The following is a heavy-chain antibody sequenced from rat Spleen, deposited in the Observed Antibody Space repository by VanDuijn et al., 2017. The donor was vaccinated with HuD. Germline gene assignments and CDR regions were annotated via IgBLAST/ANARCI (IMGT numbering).Heavy chain of an antibody. CDR1: GYSITNNY. V-gene: IGHV3-3*01. CDR2: VNSAGST. Sequence: EVQLQESGPGPVKPSQSLSLTCSVTGYSITNNYWGWIRKFPGNRLEWMGYVNSAGSTIYNPSLESRISITRDTSKNQFFLQVNSVTTEDTGTYFCARSDGTHYYLPFANWGQGTLVTVSS. CDR3: ARSDGTHYYLPFAN. D-gene: IGHD1-12*02. J-gene: IGHJ3*01.